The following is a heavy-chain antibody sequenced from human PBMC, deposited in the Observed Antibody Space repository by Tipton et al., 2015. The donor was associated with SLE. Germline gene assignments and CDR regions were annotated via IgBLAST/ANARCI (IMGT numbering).Heavy chain of an antibody. V-gene: IGHV4-38-2*01. CDR2: IYRTGST. D-gene: IGHD2-21*01. CDR3: ARGTHCGGDCYYGY. CDR1: GYSISIGYY. J-gene: IGHJ4*02. Sequence: GLVKPSETLSLTCAVSGYSISIGYYWGWIRQPPGKGLEWIANIYRTGSTYYNPSLKSRVTISVDTSKNQFSLKLSSVTAADTAVYYCARGTHCGGDCYYGYWGQGTLVTVSS.